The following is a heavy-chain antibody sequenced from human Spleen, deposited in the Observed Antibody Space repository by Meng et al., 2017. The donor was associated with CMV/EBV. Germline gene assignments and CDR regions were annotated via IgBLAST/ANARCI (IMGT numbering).Heavy chain of an antibody. CDR3: ARDMGTGAVHYYFAMDV. D-gene: IGHD6-13*01. CDR1: GSNFGSYA. V-gene: IGHV3-30*04. Sequence: GGSLRLSCAASGSNFGSYAMHWVRQAPGKGLESVAVISFDGSNKYYGDSVKGRSTISRDNSKNTLYLQMNSLRADDTATYYCARDMGTGAVHYYFAMDVWGQGTTVTV. CDR2: ISFDGSNK. J-gene: IGHJ6*02.